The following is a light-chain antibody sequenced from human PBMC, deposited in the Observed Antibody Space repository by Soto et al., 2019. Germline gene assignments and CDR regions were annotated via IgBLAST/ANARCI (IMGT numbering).Light chain of an antibody. V-gene: IGLV2-14*01. CDR3: GAYTSGSTVV. CDR2: DVS. CDR1: SSDVGGYNY. Sequence: QSVLTQPASVSGSPGQSITISCTGTSSDVGGYNYVSWYQQHPGKAPKLMIYDVSIRPSGVSNRFSGSKSGNTASLTISGLQAEDEADYYCGAYTSGSTVVFGGGTQLTVL. J-gene: IGLJ2*01.